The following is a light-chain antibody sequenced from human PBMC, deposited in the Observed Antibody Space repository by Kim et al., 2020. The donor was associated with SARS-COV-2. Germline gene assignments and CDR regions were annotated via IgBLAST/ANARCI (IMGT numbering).Light chain of an antibody. CDR3: QQRSNWPLT. CDR1: KSVSRY. Sequence: SVSPEERATLSCTTRKSVSRYLAWYQQKPGQAPRLLIYDACNRATGIPARFSGSGSGTDYTLTISSLEPEDFAVYYCQQRSNWPLTFGGGTKVEI. V-gene: IGKV3-11*01. CDR2: DAC. J-gene: IGKJ4*01.